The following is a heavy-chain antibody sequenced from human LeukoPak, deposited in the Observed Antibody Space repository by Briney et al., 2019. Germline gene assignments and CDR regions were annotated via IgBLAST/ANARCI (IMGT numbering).Heavy chain of an antibody. J-gene: IGHJ4*02. Sequence: PGGSLRLSCAASGFTFSNHWMHWVRQAPGKGLMWVSRINRGGSRTDYADSVKGRFTVSRDNAKDTLYLQVNNLRAEDTAVYYCARGPNSNWSGLDFWGQGTLLTVSS. V-gene: IGHV3-74*01. D-gene: IGHD6-6*01. CDR1: GFTFSNHW. CDR2: INRGGSRT. CDR3: ARGPNSNWSGLDF.